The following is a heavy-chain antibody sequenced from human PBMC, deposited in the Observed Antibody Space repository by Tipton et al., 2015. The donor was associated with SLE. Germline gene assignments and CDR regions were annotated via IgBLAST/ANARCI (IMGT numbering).Heavy chain of an antibody. D-gene: IGHD2-2*01. Sequence: RSLRLSCAASGFTFSSYAMHWVRQAPGKGLEWVAVISYDGSNKYYADSVKCRFTISRDKSKNTLYLQMNSLRAEDTAVYYCARSLDQTAFDIWGQGTMVTVSS. CDR1: GFTFSSYA. CDR3: ARSLDQTAFDI. J-gene: IGHJ3*02. CDR2: ISYDGSNK. V-gene: IGHV3-30*04.